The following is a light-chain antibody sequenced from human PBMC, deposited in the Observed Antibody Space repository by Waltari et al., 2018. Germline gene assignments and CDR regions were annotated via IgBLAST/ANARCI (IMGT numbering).Light chain of an antibody. CDR1: QSVSRA. Sequence: EIVLTQSPGTLSLSPGERVTLSCRASQSVSRALAWYQQKPGQAPRLLMYGASSRATGIPYRFSGSGSGTDVSLTISRLEPEDFAVYYCQHYVRLPVTFGQGTKVEIK. V-gene: IGKV3-20*01. CDR2: GAS. CDR3: QHYVRLPVT. J-gene: IGKJ1*01.